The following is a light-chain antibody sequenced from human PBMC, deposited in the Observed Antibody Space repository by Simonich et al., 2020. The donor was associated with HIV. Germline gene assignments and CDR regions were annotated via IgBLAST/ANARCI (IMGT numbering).Light chain of an antibody. CDR2: WAS. V-gene: IGKV4-1*01. Sequence: DIMMTQSPDSLAVSLGEGATINCKSSRSVLYSSNNKNYLYWYQHKPGQPPKLRIYWASTRESGVPDRFSGSGSGTNFTLTISSLQAEDVAVYYCQQYYTIPITFGQGTRLEI. CDR3: QQYYTIPIT. J-gene: IGKJ5*01. CDR1: RSVLYSSNNKNY.